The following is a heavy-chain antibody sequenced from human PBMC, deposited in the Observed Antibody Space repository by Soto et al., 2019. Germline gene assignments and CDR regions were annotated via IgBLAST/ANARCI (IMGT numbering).Heavy chain of an antibody. Sequence: GGSLRLSCAASGFTFSSYGMHWVRQAPGKGLEWVAVISYDGSNKYYADSVKGRFTISRDNSKNTLYLQMNSLRAEDTAVYYWEKDWYRNRGYDGHCGQEPLVTVS. V-gene: IGHV3-30*18. D-gene: IGHD5-12*01. CDR2: ISYDGSNK. CDR1: GFTFSSYG. CDR3: EKDWYRNRGYDGH. J-gene: IGHJ4*02.